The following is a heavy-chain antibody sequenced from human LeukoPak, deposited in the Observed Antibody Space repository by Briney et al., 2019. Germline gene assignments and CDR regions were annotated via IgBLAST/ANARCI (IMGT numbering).Heavy chain of an antibody. V-gene: IGHV3-23*01. J-gene: IGHJ4*02. Sequence: GGSLRLSCAASGFTFSSYAMSWVRQAPGKGLEWVSAISGSGGSTYYADSVKGRFTISRDTSKNTLYLQMNSLSAEDTAVYYCARDYGLGLVDFFDYWGQGTLVTVSS. CDR2: ISGSGGST. CDR1: GFTFSSYA. D-gene: IGHD3/OR15-3a*01. CDR3: ARDYGLGLVDFFDY.